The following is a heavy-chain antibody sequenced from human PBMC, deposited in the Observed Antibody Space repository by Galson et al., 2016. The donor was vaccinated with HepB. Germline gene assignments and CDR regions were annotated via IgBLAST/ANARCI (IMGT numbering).Heavy chain of an antibody. CDR3: ARGIVGDGIDY. V-gene: IGHV5-10-1*01. CDR2: LHPRDSPT. J-gene: IGHJ4*02. D-gene: IGHD3-16*01. CDR1: GYIFNDYW. Sequence: QSGAAVKKPGESLQISCQGSGYIFNDYWIGGVRQMPGKGLEWMGRLHPRDSPTSHSPSFRGHVTFSIEKSLNTAFLQWTNLESSDRVTYFCARGIVGDGIDYWGQGTLVTVSS.